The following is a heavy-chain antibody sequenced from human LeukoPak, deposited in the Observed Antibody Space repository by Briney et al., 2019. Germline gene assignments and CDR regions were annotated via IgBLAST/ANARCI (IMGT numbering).Heavy chain of an antibody. Sequence: GGSLRLSCEASGYTFSDYDMNWVRQAPGKGLEWLTFIRYDGSTQYYADSVRGRFTISRDNSKNTLYLQMNSLRGDDTALYYRAKAPRGRLRLPTYSDYWGQGTLVTVSS. CDR2: IRYDGSTQ. J-gene: IGHJ4*02. CDR1: GYTFSDYD. D-gene: IGHD5-12*01. V-gene: IGHV3-30*02. CDR3: AKAPRGRLRLPTYSDY.